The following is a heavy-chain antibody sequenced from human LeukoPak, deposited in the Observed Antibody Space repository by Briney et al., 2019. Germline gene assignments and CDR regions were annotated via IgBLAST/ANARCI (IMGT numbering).Heavy chain of an antibody. CDR1: GYTFTSYA. V-gene: IGHV1-3*01. CDR3: AREIRQWLDFDY. Sequence: GASVTVSCKASGYTFTSYAMHWVRQAPGQRLERMGWINAGNGNTKYSQKFQGRVTITRDTSASTAYMELSSLRSEDTAVYYCAREIRQWLDFDYWGQGTLVTVSS. CDR2: INAGNGNT. D-gene: IGHD6-19*01. J-gene: IGHJ4*02.